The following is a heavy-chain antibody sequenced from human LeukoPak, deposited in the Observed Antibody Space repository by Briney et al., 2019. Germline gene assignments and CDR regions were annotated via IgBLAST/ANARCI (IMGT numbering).Heavy chain of an antibody. CDR3: TRGTSVGWYGDS. D-gene: IGHD6-19*01. J-gene: IGHJ4*02. V-gene: IGHV3-66*01. CDR1: GFSVSSYY. Sequence: GGSLRLSCAASGFSVSSYYSSWVRQAPGKGLEWVSVIYTSGRTYYADSVRGRFTISRDKTLYLQMNSLRVEDTAVYYCTRGTSVGWYGDSWGQGTLVSVSS. CDR2: IYTSGRT.